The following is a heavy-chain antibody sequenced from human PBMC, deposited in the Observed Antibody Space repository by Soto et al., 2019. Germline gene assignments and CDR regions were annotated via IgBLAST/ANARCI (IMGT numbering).Heavy chain of an antibody. CDR3: ARGYCSGGSCYPDY. D-gene: IGHD2-15*01. CDR1: GFTFSSYA. V-gene: IGHV3-30-3*01. J-gene: IGHJ4*02. Sequence: LRLSCAASGFTFSSYAMHWVRQAPGKGLEWVAVISYDGSNKYYADSVKGRFTISRDNSKNTLYLQMNSLRAEDTAVYYCARGYCSGGSCYPDYWGQGTLVTVSS. CDR2: ISYDGSNK.